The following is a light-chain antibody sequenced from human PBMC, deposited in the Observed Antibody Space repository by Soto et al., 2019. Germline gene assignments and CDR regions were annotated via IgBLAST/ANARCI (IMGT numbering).Light chain of an antibody. CDR3: LLYDGGDYF. J-gene: IGLJ1*01. CDR2: TTS. CDR1: TGAVTADYY. Sequence: QAVVTQEPSLTVAPGGTVTLTCASSTGAVTADYYANWFQQKPGQPPRTLIYTTSDRYSWTPARFSGSLLGGKAALTLSAVQHEDDAEYYCLLYDGGDYFFGTGTKLTVL. V-gene: IGLV7-43*01.